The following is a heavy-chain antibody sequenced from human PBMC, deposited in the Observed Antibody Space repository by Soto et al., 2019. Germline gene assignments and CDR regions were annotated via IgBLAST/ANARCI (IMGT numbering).Heavy chain of an antibody. CDR3: AIDDYGGNSSDY. J-gene: IGHJ4*02. Sequence: QLQLQESGPGLVKPSETLSLTCTVSGGSISSSSYYWGWIRQPPGKGLEWIGSIYYSGSTYYNPSLKSRVTISVDTSKNQFSLKLSSVTAADTAVYYCAIDDYGGNSSDYWGQGTLVTVSS. V-gene: IGHV4-39*02. CDR2: IYYSGST. D-gene: IGHD4-17*01. CDR1: GGSISSSSYY.